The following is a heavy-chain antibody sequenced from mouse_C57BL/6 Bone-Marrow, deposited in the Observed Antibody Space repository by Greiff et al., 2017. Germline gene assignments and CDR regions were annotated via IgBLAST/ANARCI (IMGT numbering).Heavy chain of an antibody. CDR2: LDPSDSYT. CDR3: ALYDYDVAWFAY. Sequence: QVQLQQPGAELVMPGASVKLSCKASGYTFTSYWMHWVKQRPGPGLEWIGELDPSDSYTNYNQKFKGKSTLTVDKSSSTAYMQLSRLTSEDSAVYYCALYDYDVAWFAYWGQGTLVTVSA. CDR1: GYTFTSYW. J-gene: IGHJ3*01. D-gene: IGHD2-4*01. V-gene: IGHV1-69*01.